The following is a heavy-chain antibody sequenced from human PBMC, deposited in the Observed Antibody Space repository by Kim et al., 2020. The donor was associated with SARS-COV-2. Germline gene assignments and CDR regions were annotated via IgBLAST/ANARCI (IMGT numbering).Heavy chain of an antibody. CDR3: AKDKALRTGAGIFNA. J-gene: IGHJ5*02. CDR2: ISGRGDTT. D-gene: IGHD6-19*01. V-gene: IGHV3-23*01. CDR1: GFTFSDYA. Sequence: GGSLRLSCAASGFTFSDYAMSWVRQAPGKGLEWVSGISGRGDTTSYTDSVKGRFTISRDNSKNTLHLQMNSLRVEDTAIYYCAKDKALRTGAGIFNAWGQGTRVTVSS.